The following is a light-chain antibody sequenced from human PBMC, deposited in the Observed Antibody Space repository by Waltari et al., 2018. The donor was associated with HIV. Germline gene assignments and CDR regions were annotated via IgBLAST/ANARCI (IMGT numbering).Light chain of an antibody. CDR1: SSHVGGYNY. CDR2: EVT. CDR3: SSYAGSNNYVV. V-gene: IGLV2-8*01. J-gene: IGLJ2*01. Sequence: QSALTQPPSASGSPGQPVTIACTGTSSHVGGYNYVSWYQQYPGKAPKLMIYEVTKRPSGVPDRFSGSKSGNTASLTVSGLQAEDEADYYCSSYAGSNNYVVFGGGTRLTVL.